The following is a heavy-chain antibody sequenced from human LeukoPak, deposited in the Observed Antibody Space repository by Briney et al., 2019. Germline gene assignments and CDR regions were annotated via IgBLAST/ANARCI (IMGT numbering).Heavy chain of an antibody. CDR3: ASLSHKYYFDY. D-gene: IGHD5/OR15-5a*01. CDR1: GFTFSSYW. V-gene: IGHV3-7*01. J-gene: IGHJ4*02. Sequence: PGGSLRLSCAASGFTFSSYWMSWVRQAPGKGLEWVANIKQDGSEKYYVDSVKGRFTISRDNAKNSLYLQMNSLGAEDTAVYYCASLSHKYYFDYWGQGTLVTVSS. CDR2: IKQDGSEK.